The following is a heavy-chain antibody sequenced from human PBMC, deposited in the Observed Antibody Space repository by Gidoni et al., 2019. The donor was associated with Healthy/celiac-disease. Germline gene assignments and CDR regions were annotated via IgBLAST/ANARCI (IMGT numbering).Heavy chain of an antibody. CDR1: GFTYSRYA. Sequence: QVQLVESGGGVVQTGRSLRLACAASGFTYSRYAMHWVRRAPGRELEFVAVISYYASHTYYADSVNGPFTISSDNSTITLYLQMNSLTAEDTAVYSCASVIDPIVVVTAIGYWGQGTLFTVSS. CDR2: ISYYASHT. J-gene: IGHJ4*02. CDR3: ASVIDPIVVVTAIGY. D-gene: IGHD2-21*02. V-gene: IGHV3-30-3*01.